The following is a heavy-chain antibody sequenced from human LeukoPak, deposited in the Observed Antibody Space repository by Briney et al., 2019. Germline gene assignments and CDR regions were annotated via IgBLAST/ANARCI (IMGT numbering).Heavy chain of an antibody. D-gene: IGHD3-22*01. CDR1: GYSISSGYY. V-gene: IGHV4-38-2*02. CDR2: IYHSGST. Sequence: SETLSLTCTVSGYSISSGYYWGWIRQPPGKGLEWIGSIYHSGSTYYNPSLKSRVTISLDTSKNQFSLKLISVTAADTAVYYCARGVGSGYTDYWGQGALVTVSS. CDR3: ARGVGSGYTDY. J-gene: IGHJ4*02.